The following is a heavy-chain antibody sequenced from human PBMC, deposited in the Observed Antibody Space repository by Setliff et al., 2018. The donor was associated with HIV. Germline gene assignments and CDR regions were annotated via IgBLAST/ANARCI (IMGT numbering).Heavy chain of an antibody. D-gene: IGHD1-26*01. CDR1: GFTFSTYA. CDR2: ISYDGSYK. Sequence: PGGSLRLSCEASGFTFSTYAIHRVRQAPGKGLEWVAIISYDGSYKFYADSVRCRFTISRDNSKNTLYLQMNSLKTEDTAVYYCAKDREVGANYLLYFDFWGQGTLVTVSS. J-gene: IGHJ4*02. CDR3: AKDREVGANYLLYFDF. V-gene: IGHV3-30*04.